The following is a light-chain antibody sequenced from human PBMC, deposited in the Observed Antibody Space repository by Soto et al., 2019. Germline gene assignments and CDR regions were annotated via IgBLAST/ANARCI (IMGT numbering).Light chain of an antibody. V-gene: IGKV3-11*01. CDR3: QQRSNGPSYT. CDR2: EAS. J-gene: IGKJ2*01. Sequence: EIVLTQSPATLSLSPGERATLSCRASQSIGNYLAWYQQKPGQAPRLLIYEASNRATGIPARFIGSGSGTDFTLTISSLEPEDFAVYYCQQRSNGPSYTFGQGTKLEIK. CDR1: QSIGNY.